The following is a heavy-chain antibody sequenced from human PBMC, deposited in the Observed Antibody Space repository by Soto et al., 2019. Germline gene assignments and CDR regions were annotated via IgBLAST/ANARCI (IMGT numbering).Heavy chain of an antibody. D-gene: IGHD2-15*01. J-gene: IGHJ6*01. CDR3: ERNRGIVGGAPIWDF. V-gene: IGHV2-5*02. CDR1: G. Sequence: GVGWIRQPPGKALEWLAIIYWDDDKRYSPSLKSRLTITKETSKNQVVITMTNMDPVDTATFFFERNRGIVGGAPIWDFLGNGTPVT. CDR2: IYWDDDK.